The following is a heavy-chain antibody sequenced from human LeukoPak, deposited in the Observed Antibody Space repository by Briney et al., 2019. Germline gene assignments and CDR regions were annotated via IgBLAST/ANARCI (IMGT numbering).Heavy chain of an antibody. CDR2: IFFTGST. CDR3: ARDRASGMDF. D-gene: IGHD3-10*01. V-gene: IGHV4-31*03. CDR1: GGSVNIGAYY. J-gene: IGHJ4*02. Sequence: SETLSLTCSVSGGSVNIGAYYWSWIRQFPGRGLEWIGRIFFTGSTDYNPSLKSRLAISIDTSRDPFSLEPSVVSAADPAPYYCARDRASGMDFWGRGILVTVSS.